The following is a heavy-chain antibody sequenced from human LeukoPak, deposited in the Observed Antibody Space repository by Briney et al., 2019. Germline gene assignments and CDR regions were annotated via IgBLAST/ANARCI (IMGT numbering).Heavy chain of an antibody. J-gene: IGHJ4*02. CDR3: ARDRPGFGTIESPEY. D-gene: IGHD1-1*01. CDR2: INPSGGST. CDR1: GYTFTSYY. V-gene: IGHV1-46*01. Sequence: ASVKVSCKASGYTFTSYYMHWVRQAPGQGLEWMGIINPSGGSTSYAQKFQGRVTMTRDTSTGTVYMELSSLRSEDTAVYYCARDRPGFGTIESPEYWGQGTLVTVSS.